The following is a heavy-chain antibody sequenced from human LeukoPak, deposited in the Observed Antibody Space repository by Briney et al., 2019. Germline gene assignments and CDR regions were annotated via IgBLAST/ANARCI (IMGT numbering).Heavy chain of an antibody. CDR1: GFTLSSYA. D-gene: IGHD3/OR15-3a*01. CDR3: ARGTGNYYGY. V-gene: IGHV3-30-3*01. Sequence: GGSLRLSCAASGFTLSSYAMHWVRQAPGKGLEWVAVISYDGSNKYYADSVKGRFTITRDSAKNTLYLQMNSLRAEDTAVYYCARGTGNYYGYWGQGTLVTVSS. J-gene: IGHJ4*02. CDR2: ISYDGSNK.